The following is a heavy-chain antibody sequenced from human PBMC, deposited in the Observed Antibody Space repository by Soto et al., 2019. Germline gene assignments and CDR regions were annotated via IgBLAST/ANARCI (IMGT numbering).Heavy chain of an antibody. CDR2: TYYRSKWYN. Sequence: SQTLSLTCAISGDSVSSNSAAWNWIRQSPSRGLEWLGRTYYRSKWYNDYAVSVKSRITINPDTSKNQFSLQLNSVTPEDTAVYYCAREGREGKYYYYYYMDVWGKGTTVTVSS. CDR3: AREGREGKYYYYYYMDV. CDR1: GDSVSSNSAA. V-gene: IGHV6-1*01. J-gene: IGHJ6*03.